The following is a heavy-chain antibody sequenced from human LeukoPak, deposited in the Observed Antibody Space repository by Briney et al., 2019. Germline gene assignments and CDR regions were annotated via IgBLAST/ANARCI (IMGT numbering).Heavy chain of an antibody. CDR3: ARGGGLDV. J-gene: IGHJ6*02. CDR2: IKQGGSEK. Sequence: PGGSLRLSCAASGFTFSSYNMNWVRQAPGKGLEWVANIKQGGSEKNYVDSVKGRFTISRDNAKNSLYLQVSNLRAEDTAVYFCARGGGLDVWGQGATVTVSS. CDR1: GFTFSSYN. D-gene: IGHD3-16*01. V-gene: IGHV3-7*03.